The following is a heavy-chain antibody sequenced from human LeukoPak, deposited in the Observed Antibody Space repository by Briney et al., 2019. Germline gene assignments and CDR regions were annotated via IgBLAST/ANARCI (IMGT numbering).Heavy chain of an antibody. D-gene: IGHD3-10*01. Sequence: GGSLRLSCAASGFTFSSSAMSWVRQAPGKGLEWVSAISGSGGSTYYADSVKGRFTISRDNSKNTLYLQMNSLRAEDTAVYYCAKAVNYYGSGSYPDYWGQGTLVTVSS. V-gene: IGHV3-23*01. CDR1: GFTFSSSA. CDR3: AKAVNYYGSGSYPDY. CDR2: ISGSGGST. J-gene: IGHJ4*02.